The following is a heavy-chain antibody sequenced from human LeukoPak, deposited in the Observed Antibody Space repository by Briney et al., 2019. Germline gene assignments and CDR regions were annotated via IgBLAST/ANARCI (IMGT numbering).Heavy chain of an antibody. CDR1: GYTFTSYG. CDR2: ISAYNGNT. D-gene: IGHD3-10*01. Sequence: GASVKVSCKASGYTFTSYGISSVRQAPGQGLEWMGWISAYNGNTNYAQKLQGRVTMTTDTSTSTAYTELRSLRSDDTAVYYCAGQGRAVYYYGSGEPIDYWGQGTLVTVSS. J-gene: IGHJ4*02. V-gene: IGHV1-18*01. CDR3: AGQGRAVYYYGSGEPIDY.